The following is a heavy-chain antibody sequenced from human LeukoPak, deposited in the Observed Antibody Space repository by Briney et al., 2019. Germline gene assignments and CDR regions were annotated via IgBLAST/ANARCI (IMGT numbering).Heavy chain of an antibody. J-gene: IGHJ4*02. Sequence: GGSLRLSCAASGVTFSSYGMHWVPQAPGKGVEGGAVISYDGSNKYYADSVKGRFTISRDNSKNTLYLQMNSLRAEHTAVYYCAKVSRSSYRFDYWGQGTLVTVPS. D-gene: IGHD5-18*01. CDR3: AKVSRSSYRFDY. CDR2: ISYDGSNK. V-gene: IGHV3-30*18. CDR1: GVTFSSYG.